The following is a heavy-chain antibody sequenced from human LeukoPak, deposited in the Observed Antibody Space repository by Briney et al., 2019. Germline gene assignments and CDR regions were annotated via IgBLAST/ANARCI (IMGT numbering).Heavy chain of an antibody. Sequence: GASVKVSCKASGYTFTSYDINWVRQATGQGLEWMGWMNPNSGNTGYAQKFQGRVTITADESTSTAYMELSSLRSEDTAVYYCARGSGYQSIYFDYWGQGTLATVSS. V-gene: IGHV1-8*01. J-gene: IGHJ4*02. CDR2: MNPNSGNT. CDR3: ARGSGYQSIYFDY. CDR1: GYTFTSYD. D-gene: IGHD6-25*01.